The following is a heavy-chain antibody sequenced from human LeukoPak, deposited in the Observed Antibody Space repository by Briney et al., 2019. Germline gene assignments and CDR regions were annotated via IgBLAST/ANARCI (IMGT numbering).Heavy chain of an antibody. D-gene: IGHD2-2*01. V-gene: IGHV3-48*01. CDR2: ITGSSSTI. J-gene: IGHJ4*02. CDR3: AKGGSIVVVPVDY. CDR1: GFTFSSFS. Sequence: QTGGSLRLSCAASGFTFSSFSMNWVRQAPGKGLEWVSFITGSSSTIYYADSVKGRFTISRDNSKNTLYLQMNSLRAEDTAVYYCAKGGSIVVVPVDYWGQGTLVTVSS.